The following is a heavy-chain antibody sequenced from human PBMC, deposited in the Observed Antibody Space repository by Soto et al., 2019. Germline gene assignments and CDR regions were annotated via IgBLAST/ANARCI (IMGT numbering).Heavy chain of an antibody. Sequence: PSETLSLTCTVSAGSISSGDYYWGWIRQPAVRGLEWFGYIYYSGSTYYNPSLKSRVTISVDTSKIQFSLKLSSVTAADTAVYYCARDVEWHDSSGYYDYWGQGTLVTVSS. CDR3: ARDVEWHDSSGYYDY. CDR1: AGSISSGDYY. V-gene: IGHV4-30-4*01. CDR2: IYYSGST. J-gene: IGHJ4*02. D-gene: IGHD3-22*01.